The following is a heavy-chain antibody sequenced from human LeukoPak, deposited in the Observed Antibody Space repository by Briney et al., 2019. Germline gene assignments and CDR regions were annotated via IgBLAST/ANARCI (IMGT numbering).Heavy chain of an antibody. CDR3: TTATDMIYFDSGKPSVDY. J-gene: IGHJ4*02. CDR1: GFTFSDAW. V-gene: IGHV3-15*01. Sequence: AGSLRLSCAASGFTFSDAWMSWVRQAPGKGLEWVGRVKSNTDGETTDYAAPVKGRFTISRDDSKNTLYLQMNSLKTEDTAVYYCTTATDMIYFDSGKPSVDYWGQGTLVTVSS. CDR2: VKSNTDGETT. D-gene: IGHD3-10*01.